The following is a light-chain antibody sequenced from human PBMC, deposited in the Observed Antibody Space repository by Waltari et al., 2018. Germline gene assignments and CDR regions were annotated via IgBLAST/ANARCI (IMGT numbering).Light chain of an antibody. V-gene: IGLV1-40*01. CDR1: SSNIGAAYA. Sequence: QSVLTQPPSVSGAPGQRVTISCTGSSSNIGAAYAVLWYRQLPPAAPKLLIYGNNIRSSGVPDRVSGARSGTSASLAITGLQAEDEGDYYCQSYDSSLSRTVFGGGTKLTVL. J-gene: IGLJ2*01. CDR3: QSYDSSLSRTV. CDR2: GNN.